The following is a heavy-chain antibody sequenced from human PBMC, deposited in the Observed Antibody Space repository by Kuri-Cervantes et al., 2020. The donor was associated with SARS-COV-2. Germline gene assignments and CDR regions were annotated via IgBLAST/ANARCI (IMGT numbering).Heavy chain of an antibody. Sequence: LSLTCAASGFTFNSYSMNWVRQAPGKGLEWVSGISGSGANTYYADSVKGWFTISRDNSKNTLYLQMNSLRAEDTAVYYCVKDSRVYYFDYWGQGTLVTVSS. V-gene: IGHV3-23*01. D-gene: IGHD2/OR15-2a*01. CDR2: ISGSGANT. J-gene: IGHJ4*02. CDR1: GFTFNSYS. CDR3: VKDSRVYYFDY.